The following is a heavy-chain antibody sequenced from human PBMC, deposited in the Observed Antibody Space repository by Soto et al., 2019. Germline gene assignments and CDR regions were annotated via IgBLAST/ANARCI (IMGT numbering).Heavy chain of an antibody. D-gene: IGHD3-22*01. J-gene: IGHJ4*02. CDR2: IWYDGSNK. V-gene: IGHV3-33*08. Sequence: GGSLRLSCAASGFTFSSYGMHWVRQAPGKGLEWVAVIWYDGSNKYYADSVKGRFTISRDNSKNTLYLQMNSLRAEDTAVYYCARDPYYDSSGYYYNEYYFDYWGQGTLVTVSS. CDR1: GFTFSSYG. CDR3: ARDPYYDSSGYYYNEYYFDY.